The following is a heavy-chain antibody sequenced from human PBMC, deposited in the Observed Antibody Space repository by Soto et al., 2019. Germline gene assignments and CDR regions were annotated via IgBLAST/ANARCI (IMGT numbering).Heavy chain of an antibody. CDR1: GFTFSSYE. CDR3: ASRRYYDSSGYLY. Sequence: EVQLVESGGGLVQPGGSLRLSCAASGFTFSSYEMNWVRQAPGKGLEWVSYISSSGSTIYYAASVKGRFTISRDNAKNSLYLQMNSLRAEDTAVYYCASRRYYDSSGYLYWGQGTLVTVSS. D-gene: IGHD3-22*01. V-gene: IGHV3-48*03. J-gene: IGHJ4*02. CDR2: ISSSGSTI.